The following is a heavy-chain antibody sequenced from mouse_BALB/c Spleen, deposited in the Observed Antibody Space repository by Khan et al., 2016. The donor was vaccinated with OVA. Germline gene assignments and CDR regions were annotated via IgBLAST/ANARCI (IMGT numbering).Heavy chain of an antibody. J-gene: IGHJ1*01. Sequence: EVELVESGGGLVQPGGSRKLSCAASGFTFSGFGMHWVRQAPEKGMEWVAYISFGSATIYYAATVKGRFTISRDNPKTTLFLQMTSLRSDDTAIYYCSRSLITTWYLDVWGAGTTVTVSS. D-gene: IGHD2-4*01. CDR2: ISFGSATI. CDR3: SRSLITTWYLDV. CDR1: GFTFSGFG. V-gene: IGHV5-17*02.